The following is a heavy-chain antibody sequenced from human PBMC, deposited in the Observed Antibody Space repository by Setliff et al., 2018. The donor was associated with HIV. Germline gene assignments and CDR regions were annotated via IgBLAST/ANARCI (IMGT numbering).Heavy chain of an antibody. CDR2: IKSDGSIT. D-gene: IGHD3-16*01. J-gene: IGHJ4*02. CDR3: ARGEVWGTPTAGDF. Sequence: PGGSLRLSCAASGFSLRSYWMQWVRQAPGKGLVWVSRIKSDGSITNYADSVKGRFTISRDDAKNTVYLQMNSLRADDTAVYYCARGEVWGTPTAGDFWGQGTLVTVSS. V-gene: IGHV3-74*01. CDR1: GFSLRSYW.